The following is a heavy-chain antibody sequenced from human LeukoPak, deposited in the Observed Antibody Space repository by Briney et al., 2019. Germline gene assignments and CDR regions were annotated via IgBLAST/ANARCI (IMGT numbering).Heavy chain of an antibody. D-gene: IGHD2-2*01. V-gene: IGHV3-9*01. CDR3: AKPARCSSTSCSLAYFDY. Sequence: PGGSLRLSCAASGFTFDDYAMHWVRQAPGKGLEWVSGISWNSGSIGYADSVKGRFTISRDNAKNSPYLQMNSLRAEDTALYYCAKPARCSSTSCSLAYFDYWGQGTLVTVSS. CDR1: GFTFDDYA. CDR2: ISWNSGSI. J-gene: IGHJ4*02.